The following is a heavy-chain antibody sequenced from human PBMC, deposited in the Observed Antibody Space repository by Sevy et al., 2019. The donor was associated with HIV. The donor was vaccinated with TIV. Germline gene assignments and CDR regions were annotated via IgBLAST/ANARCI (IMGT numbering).Heavy chain of an antibody. CDR1: GFTVSSYG. J-gene: IGHJ3*02. CDR3: AKGYYYDSSGYWKDAFDI. CDR2: IYYDGVNK. V-gene: IGHV3-33*06. Sequence: GGSLRLSCAASGFTVSSYGMHWVRQAPGKGLEWVAVIYYDGVNKFYADSVKGRFTISRDNFKNTLYLQMNSLRAEDTAVYYCAKGYYYDSSGYWKDAFDIWGPGTMVTVSS. D-gene: IGHD3-22*01.